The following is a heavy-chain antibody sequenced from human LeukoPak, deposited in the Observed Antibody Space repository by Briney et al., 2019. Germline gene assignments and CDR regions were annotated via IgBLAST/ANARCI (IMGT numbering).Heavy chain of an antibody. Sequence: SETLSLTCTVSGGSISSSSYYWGWIRQPPGKGLEYIGSINYSGSTYYKPSLKSRVTISVDRSKNQFSLKLSSVTAADTAVYYCASTSSGSGNDYWGQGTLVTVSS. CDR2: INYSGST. CDR1: GGSISSSSYY. J-gene: IGHJ4*02. CDR3: ASTSSGSGNDY. V-gene: IGHV4-39*07. D-gene: IGHD3-3*01.